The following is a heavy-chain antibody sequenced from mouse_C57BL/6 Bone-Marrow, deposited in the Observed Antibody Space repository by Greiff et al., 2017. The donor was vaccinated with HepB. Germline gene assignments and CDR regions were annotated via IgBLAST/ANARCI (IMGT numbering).Heavy chain of an antibody. V-gene: IGHV1-76*01. CDR1: GYTFTDYY. J-gene: IGHJ4*01. Sequence: QVQLQQSGAELVRPGASVKLSCKASGYTFTDYYINWVKQRPGQGLEWIARIYPGSGNTYYNEKFKGKATLTAEKSSSTAYMQLSSLTSEDSAVYFCARHYYGYDRYAMDYWGQGTSVTVSS. D-gene: IGHD2-2*01. CDR2: IYPGSGNT. CDR3: ARHYYGYDRYAMDY.